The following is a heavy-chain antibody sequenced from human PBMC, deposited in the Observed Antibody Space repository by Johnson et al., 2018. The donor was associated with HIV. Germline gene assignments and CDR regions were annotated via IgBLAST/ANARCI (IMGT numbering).Heavy chain of an antibody. Sequence: QVQLVESGGGLVKPGGSLRLSCAVSGFTFSNAWMTWVRQAPGKGLEWVALISYDGSNKYYADSVRGRFTISRDNSKNTLYLQMNSLRADDTAVYYCASSAGGSFFWDAFDIWGQGTMVTVSS. V-gene: IGHV3-30*14. D-gene: IGHD1-26*01. CDR2: ISYDGSNK. J-gene: IGHJ3*02. CDR3: ASSAGGSFFWDAFDI. CDR1: GFTFSNAW.